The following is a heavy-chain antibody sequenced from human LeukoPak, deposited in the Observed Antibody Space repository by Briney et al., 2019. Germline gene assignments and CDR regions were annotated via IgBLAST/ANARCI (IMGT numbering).Heavy chain of an antibody. V-gene: IGHV3-9*01. J-gene: IGHJ4*02. D-gene: IGHD3-22*01. CDR3: AKSRGHYYDSSGYRDSYFDY. Sequence: PGGSLRLSCAASGFTFDDYAMHWVRQAPGKGLEWVSGISWNSGSIGYADSVKGRFTISRDNAKNSLYLQMNSLRAEDTALYYCAKSRGHYYDSSGYRDSYFDYWGQGTLVTVSS. CDR2: ISWNSGSI. CDR1: GFTFDDYA.